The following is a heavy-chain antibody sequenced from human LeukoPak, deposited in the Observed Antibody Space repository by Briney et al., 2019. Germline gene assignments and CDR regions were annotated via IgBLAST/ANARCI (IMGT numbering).Heavy chain of an antibody. J-gene: IGHJ2*01. CDR2: IFYSGST. V-gene: IGHV4-59*08. CDR3: ARALMVRGVIMWYFDL. D-gene: IGHD3-10*01. CDR1: GVSISSYY. Sequence: PSETLSLTCTVSGVSISSYYWSWIRQSPGKGLEWIGYIFYSGSTNYNPSLKSRVTISVDTSKNQFSLKLSSVTAADAAVYYCARALMVRGVIMWYFDLWGRGTLVTVSS.